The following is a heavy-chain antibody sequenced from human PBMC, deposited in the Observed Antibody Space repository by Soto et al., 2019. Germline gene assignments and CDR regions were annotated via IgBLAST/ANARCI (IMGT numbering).Heavy chain of an antibody. CDR2: VSYDGST. D-gene: IGHD3-10*01. V-gene: IGHV4-39*01. CDR1: GGSISSRDYY. CDR3: ASHRTYYPLDF. Sequence: QLQVQESGPGLVKPSETLSLTCTVSGGSISSRDYYWGWIRLPPGKGLEWIASVSYDGSTYYSPSLNSRVTITADTSKNLFPLRLNSVTAADTALYYCASHRTYYPLDFWGQGTLVTVSS. J-gene: IGHJ4*02.